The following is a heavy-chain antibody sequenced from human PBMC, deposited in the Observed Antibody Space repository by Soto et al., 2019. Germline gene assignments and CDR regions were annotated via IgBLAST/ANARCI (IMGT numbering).Heavy chain of an antibody. CDR1: GGTFSSYA. CDR3: ARVSSTGIDYGDYKHYWYFDL. J-gene: IGHJ2*01. V-gene: IGHV1-69*01. CDR2: ITPLFGTA. D-gene: IGHD4-17*01. Sequence: QVQLVQSGAEVKKPGSSVKVSCKASGGTFSSYAISWVRQAPGQGLECMGGITPLFGTANYAQKFQGRVTITADESTSTAYMELSSLRSEDTAVYYCARVSSTGIDYGDYKHYWYFDLWGRGTLVTVSS.